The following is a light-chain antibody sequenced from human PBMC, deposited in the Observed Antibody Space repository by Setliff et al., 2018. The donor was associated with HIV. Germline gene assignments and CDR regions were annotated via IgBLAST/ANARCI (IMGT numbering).Light chain of an antibody. CDR1: SSDVGGYNY. CDR2: DVT. Sequence: SVLTQPRSVSGSPGQSVTISCTGTSSDVGGYNYVSWYQQHPGKAPKLMIFDVTERPSGVPDRFSGSKSGNTASLTISGLQAEDEADYYCCSYAGTYTFEVFGTGTKVTVL. V-gene: IGLV2-11*01. J-gene: IGLJ1*01. CDR3: CSYAGTYTFEV.